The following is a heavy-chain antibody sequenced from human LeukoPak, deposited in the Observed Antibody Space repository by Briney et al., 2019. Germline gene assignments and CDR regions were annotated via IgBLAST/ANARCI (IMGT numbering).Heavy chain of an antibody. J-gene: IGHJ4*02. CDR3: ARDRGGTGDFDY. D-gene: IGHD1-1*01. Sequence: GASVKVSCKASGGTFSSYAISWVRQAPGQRLEWMGWINAGNGDTKYSQKFQGRVTIARDTSASTAYMELSSLRSEDTAVYYCARDRGGTGDFDYWGQGTLVTVSS. CDR1: GGTFSSYA. CDR2: INAGNGDT. V-gene: IGHV1-3*01.